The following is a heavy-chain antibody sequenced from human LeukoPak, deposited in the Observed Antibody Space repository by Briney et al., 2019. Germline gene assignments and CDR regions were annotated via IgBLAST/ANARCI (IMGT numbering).Heavy chain of an antibody. CDR2: IYSGGST. CDR1: GFTVSSNY. V-gene: IGHV3-66*01. D-gene: IGHD3-9*01. J-gene: IGHJ4*02. CDR3: AREDYDILTGYYFDY. Sequence: GGSLRLSCAASGFTVSSNYMSWVRQAPGKGLEWVSVIYSGGSTYYADSVKGRFTISRDNSKNTLYLQMNSLSAEDTAVYYCAREDYDILTGYYFDYWGQGTLVTVSS.